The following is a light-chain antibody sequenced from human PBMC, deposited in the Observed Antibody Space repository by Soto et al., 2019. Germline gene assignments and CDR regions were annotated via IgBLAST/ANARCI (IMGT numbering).Light chain of an antibody. CDR3: QQYNNWPRT. CDR2: GAF. V-gene: IGKV3-15*01. J-gene: IGKJ1*01. CDR1: QSVSSN. Sequence: EIVMTQSPATLSVSPGERATLSCRASQSVSSNLAWYQQKPGQAPRLLIYGAFIRATGIPDSFSGSGSGTEFTLTISSLQSEDFAVYYCQQYNNWPRTFGQGTKVEI.